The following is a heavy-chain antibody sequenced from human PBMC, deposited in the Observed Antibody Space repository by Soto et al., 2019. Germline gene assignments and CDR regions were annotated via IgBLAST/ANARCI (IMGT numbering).Heavy chain of an antibody. CDR1: GGSISSYY. Sequence: PSETLSLTCTVSGGSISSYYWSWIRQPPGKGLEWIGYIYYSGSTNYNPSLKSRVTISVDTSKNQFSLKLSSVTAADTAVYYCARAYGDYVFAYWGQGTLATVSS. J-gene: IGHJ4*02. V-gene: IGHV4-59*01. CDR3: ARAYGDYVFAY. CDR2: IYYSGST. D-gene: IGHD4-17*01.